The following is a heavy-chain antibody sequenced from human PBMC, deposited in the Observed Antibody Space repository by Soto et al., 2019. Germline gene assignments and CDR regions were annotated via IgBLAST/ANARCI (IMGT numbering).Heavy chain of an antibody. Sequence: SVKVSCKASGGTFSSYAISWVRQAPGQGLEWMGGIIPIFGTANYAQKFQGRVTITADESTSTAYMELSSLRSEGTAVYYCARNIRGETHPDYWGQGTLVTVSS. CDR2: IIPIFGTA. CDR1: GGTFSSYA. D-gene: IGHD3-10*01. J-gene: IGHJ4*02. V-gene: IGHV1-69*13. CDR3: ARNIRGETHPDY.